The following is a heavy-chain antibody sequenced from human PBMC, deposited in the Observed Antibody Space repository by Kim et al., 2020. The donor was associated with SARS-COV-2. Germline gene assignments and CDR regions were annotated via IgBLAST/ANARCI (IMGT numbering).Heavy chain of an antibody. CDR2: INHSGST. CDR3: ASSEPTTGYYGMDV. V-gene: IGHV4-34*01. Sequence: SETLSLTCAVYGGSFSGYYWSWIRQPPGKGLEWIGEINHSGSTNYNPSLKSRVTISVDTSKNQFSLKLSSVTAADTAVYYCASSEPTTGYYGMDVWGQGTTVTVSS. D-gene: IGHD4-17*01. J-gene: IGHJ6*02. CDR1: GGSFSGYY.